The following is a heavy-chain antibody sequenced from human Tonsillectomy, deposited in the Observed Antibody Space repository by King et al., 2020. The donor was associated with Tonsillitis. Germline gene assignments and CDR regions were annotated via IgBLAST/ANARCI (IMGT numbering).Heavy chain of an antibody. J-gene: IGHJ6*02. CDR2: XXTDXXXT. V-gene: IGHV3-74*01. Sequence: VQLVESGGGLVQPGGSLRLSCAASGFTFSSYWMNWVRQAPGKGXVWXSXXXTDXXXTXXXXSVXGRFTISRDNAKNTLYLQMNSLRGEDTAVYYCARDTGGYCTTTSCQSGMDVWGQGTTVTVSS. CDR1: GFTFSSYW. D-gene: IGHD2-2*01. CDR3: ARDTGGYCTTTSCQSGMDV.